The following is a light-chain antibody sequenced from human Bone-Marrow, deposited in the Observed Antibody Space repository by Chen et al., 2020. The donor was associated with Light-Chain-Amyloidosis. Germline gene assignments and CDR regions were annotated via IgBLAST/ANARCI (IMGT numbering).Light chain of an antibody. CDR1: SGSIASNY. CDR3: QSYDGSNWV. J-gene: IGLJ3*02. Sequence: NFMLTQPHSVSESPGKTVTISCTGSSGSIASNYVQWYQQRPGSAPTTVIYEDNQRPSGVPDRFSGSSDSSSNSASLPISGLKTEDEADYYCQSYDGSNWVFGGGTKLTVL. CDR2: EDN. V-gene: IGLV6-57*02.